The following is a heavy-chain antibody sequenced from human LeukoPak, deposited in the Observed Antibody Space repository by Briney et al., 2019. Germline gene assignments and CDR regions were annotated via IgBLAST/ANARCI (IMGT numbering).Heavy chain of an antibody. CDR1: GGSISSGDYY. V-gene: IGHV4-30-4*08. D-gene: IGHD6-13*01. Sequence: SETLSLTCTVSGGSISSGDYYWSWIRQPPGKGLEWIGYIYYSGSTYYNPSLKSRVTISVDTSKNQFSLKLSSVTAADTAVYYCASSGAAAGNFDYWGQGTRVTVSS. CDR3: ASSGAAAGNFDY. J-gene: IGHJ4*02. CDR2: IYYSGST.